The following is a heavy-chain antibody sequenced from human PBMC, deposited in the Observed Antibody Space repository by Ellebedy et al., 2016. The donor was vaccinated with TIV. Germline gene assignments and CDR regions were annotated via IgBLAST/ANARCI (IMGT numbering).Heavy chain of an antibody. CDR2: IYQDGSDQ. Sequence: PGGSLRLSCAASGFSFRSYWMSWVRQAPGKGLEWVANIYQDGSDQYYVDSVKGRFTISRDNANNALFLQMHSLRAEDTALYYCARRGSYGDYAVQVNSWLDRWGRGTLVTVSS. CDR3: ARRGSYGDYAVQVNSWLDR. J-gene: IGHJ5*02. V-gene: IGHV3-7*01. D-gene: IGHD3-16*01. CDR1: GFSFRSYW.